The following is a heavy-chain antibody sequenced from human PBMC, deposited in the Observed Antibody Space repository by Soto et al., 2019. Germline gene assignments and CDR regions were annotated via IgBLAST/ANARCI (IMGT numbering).Heavy chain of an antibody. CDR1: GFTVSSNY. CDR2: IYSGGST. J-gene: IGHJ3*02. D-gene: IGHD3-22*01. Sequence: EVQLVESGGGLIQPGGSLRLSCAASGFTVSSNYMSWVRQAPGKGLEWVSVIYSGGSTYYADSVKGRFTISRDNSKNTLYLQMNSLRAEDTAVYYCARNYDSTAGGAFDIRGQGTMVTVSS. V-gene: IGHV3-53*01. CDR3: ARNYDSTAGGAFDI.